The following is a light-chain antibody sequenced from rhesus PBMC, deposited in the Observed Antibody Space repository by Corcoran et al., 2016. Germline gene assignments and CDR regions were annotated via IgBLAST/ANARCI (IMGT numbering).Light chain of an antibody. CDR2: AAS. J-gene: IGKJ2*01. Sequence: DIQMTQSPSSLSASVGDRVTITCRASQGISDYLSWYQQKPGKAPKRLIHAASSLESGVPSRFSGSGSVTEFTLTIGSLQPGDFTAYYCLQGYSTPYSFGQVTKVEIK. CDR3: LQGYSTPYS. V-gene: IGKV1-36*02. CDR1: QGISDY.